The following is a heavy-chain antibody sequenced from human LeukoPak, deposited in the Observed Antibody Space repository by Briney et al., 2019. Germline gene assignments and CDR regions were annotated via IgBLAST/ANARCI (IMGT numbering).Heavy chain of an antibody. CDR2: IFYSGGT. V-gene: IGHV4-39*07. CDR1: DGSVSSTNHY. Sequence: PSETLSLTCIVSDGSVSSTNHYWGWIRQPPGKGLEWIGSIFYSGGTFHNPSLKSRVAISVDTSKNQFSLKLNSVTAADTAVYYCTRDRAGNFDSSDWGFASDSWGQGTLVTVSS. J-gene: IGHJ4*02. D-gene: IGHD3-22*01. CDR3: TRDRAGNFDSSDWGFASDS.